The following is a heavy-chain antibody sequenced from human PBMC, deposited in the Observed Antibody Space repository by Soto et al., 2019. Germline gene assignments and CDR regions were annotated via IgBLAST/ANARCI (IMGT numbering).Heavy chain of an antibody. CDR3: ARARYSYGDFSGYYYGMDV. Sequence: QVQLVQSGAEVKKPGASVKVSCKASGYTFTGYYMHWVRQAPGQGLEWMGWINPNSGGTNYAQKFQGWVTMTRDTSISTAYMELSRLRSDDTAVYYCARARYSYGDFSGYYYGMDVWGQGTTVTVSS. J-gene: IGHJ6*02. V-gene: IGHV1-2*04. D-gene: IGHD5-18*01. CDR1: GYTFTGYY. CDR2: INPNSGGT.